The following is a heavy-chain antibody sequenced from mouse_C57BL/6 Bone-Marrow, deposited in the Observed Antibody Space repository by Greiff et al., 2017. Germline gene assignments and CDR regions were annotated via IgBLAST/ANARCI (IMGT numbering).Heavy chain of an antibody. J-gene: IGHJ4*01. CDR3: ARSFDYDYAMDY. Sequence: VQLQQSGPELVKPGASVKISCKASGYSFNDYNMNWVKQSNGKSLEWIGVINPNDGTTRYNQKFKGKATLTVDQSSSTASMQLNSLTSEDSAVYYCARSFDYDYAMDYRSQGTSVTVSS. D-gene: IGHD2-4*01. CDR1: GYSFNDYN. CDR2: INPNDGTT. V-gene: IGHV1-39*01.